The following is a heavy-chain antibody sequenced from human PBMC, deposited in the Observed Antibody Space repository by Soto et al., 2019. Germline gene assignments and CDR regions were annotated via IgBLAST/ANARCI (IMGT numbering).Heavy chain of an antibody. Sequence: QVQLVESGGGVVQPGRSLRLSCAASGFTFSSYDMHWVRQAPGKGLEWVTVISYDGSCKYYTDSVKGRFTISRDNSKNPLYLQMNSLRAEDTAVYYCSRVSREPRRALGYYFGMAVWGHGSTVTVSS. CDR1: GFTFSSYD. CDR3: SRVSREPRRALGYYFGMAV. V-gene: IGHV3-30-3*01. J-gene: IGHJ6*02. CDR2: ISYDGSCK. D-gene: IGHD3-16*01.